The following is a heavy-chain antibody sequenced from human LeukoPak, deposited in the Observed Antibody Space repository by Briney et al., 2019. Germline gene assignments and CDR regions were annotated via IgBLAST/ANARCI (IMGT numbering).Heavy chain of an antibody. V-gene: IGHV5-51*01. J-gene: IGHJ5*01. CDR3: ARLNKWFDS. CDR2: IYPGDSDN. CDR1: GYSFTTYW. Sequence: PGESLKISCEASGYSFTTYWIGWVRQMPGKGLEWMGIIYPGDSDNRYRSSFQGQVTISADKSISIAYLQWSSLKASDTAIYYCARLNKWFDSWGQGTLVTVSS.